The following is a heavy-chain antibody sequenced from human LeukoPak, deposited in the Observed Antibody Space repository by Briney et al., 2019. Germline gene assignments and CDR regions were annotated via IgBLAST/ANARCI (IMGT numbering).Heavy chain of an antibody. Sequence: GGSLRLSCAASGFTFSDYNMRWIRQAPGKGLEWVSSISSSSSYIYYADSVKGRFTISRDNAKNSLYLQMNSLRAEDTAVYYCARDTSASTYDILTGYYARDSSEYFQHWGQGTLVTVSS. CDR2: ISSSSSYI. D-gene: IGHD3-9*01. CDR1: GFTFSDYN. J-gene: IGHJ1*01. V-gene: IGHV3-11*06. CDR3: ARDTSASTYDILTGYYARDSSEYFQH.